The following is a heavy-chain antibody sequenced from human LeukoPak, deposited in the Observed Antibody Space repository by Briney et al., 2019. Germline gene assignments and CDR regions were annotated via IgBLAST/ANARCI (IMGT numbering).Heavy chain of an antibody. V-gene: IGHV6-1*01. CDR2: TYYRSKWYS. Sequence: SQTLSLTCVISGDSVSSKSATWDWIRQSPSRGLEWLGRTYYRSKWYSDYAVSVKSRITINPDTSKNQFSLQLNSVTPEDTAVYYCAKVGGPFSSSSRFDCWGQGTLVTVSS. CDR1: GDSVSSKSAT. D-gene: IGHD6-6*01. CDR3: AKVGGPFSSSSRFDC. J-gene: IGHJ4*02.